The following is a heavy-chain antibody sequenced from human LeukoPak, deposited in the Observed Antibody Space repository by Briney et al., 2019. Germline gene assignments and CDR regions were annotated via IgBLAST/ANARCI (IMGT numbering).Heavy chain of an antibody. CDR3: ARGGRERYSSGWTDAFDI. D-gene: IGHD6-19*01. J-gene: IGHJ3*02. CDR1: GYTFTSYH. Sequence: ASVKVSCKASGYTFTSYHMHWVRQAPGQGLEWMGIINPSGGSTSYAQKFQGRVTMTRDTSTSTVYMELSSLSSEDTAVYYCARGGRERYSSGWTDAFDIWGQGTMVTVSS. V-gene: IGHV1-46*01. CDR2: INPSGGST.